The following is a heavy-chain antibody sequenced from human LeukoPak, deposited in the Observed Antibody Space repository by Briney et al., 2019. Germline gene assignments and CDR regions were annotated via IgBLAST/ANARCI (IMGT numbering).Heavy chain of an antibody. D-gene: IGHD5-24*01. Sequence: GGSLRLSCAASGFIVSSNYMSWVRQAPGEGLEWVSIIYSGGSTFYADSVKGRFTISRDNSKNTLHLQMNSLRAEDTAVYYCARDGYSAEYFQHWGQGTLVTVSS. CDR3: ARDGYSAEYFQH. CDR1: GFIVSSNY. CDR2: IYSGGST. V-gene: IGHV3-53*01. J-gene: IGHJ1*01.